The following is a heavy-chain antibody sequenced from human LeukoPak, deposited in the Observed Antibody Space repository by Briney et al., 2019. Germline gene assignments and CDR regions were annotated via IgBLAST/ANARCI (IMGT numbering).Heavy chain of an antibody. CDR1: GFTFSAYH. V-gene: IGHV3-23*01. CDR3: AKDLSPGHY. D-gene: IGHD2/OR15-2a*01. J-gene: IGHJ4*02. Sequence: PGGSLRLSCASSGFTFSAYHMNWVRQAPGKGLEWVSAISGSGDNTYYADSVKGRFTISRDNSKNTLYLQMNSLRAGDTAVYFCAKDLSPGHYWGQGILVTVSS. CDR2: ISGSGDNT.